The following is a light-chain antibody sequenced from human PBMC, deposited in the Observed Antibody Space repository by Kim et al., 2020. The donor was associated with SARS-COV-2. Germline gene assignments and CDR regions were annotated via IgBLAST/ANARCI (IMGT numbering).Light chain of an antibody. CDR1: QNVLHNSNNKNY. CDR2: WAS. Sequence: DIVMTQSPDSLAVSLGERATINCKSSQNVLHNSNNKNYLAWYRQKPGQPPELLIFWASTRESGVPDRISGSGSGTDFSLTISSLQAEDVAVYYCQQYYSSPFTFGPGTKVDIK. CDR3: QQYYSSPFT. J-gene: IGKJ3*01. V-gene: IGKV4-1*01.